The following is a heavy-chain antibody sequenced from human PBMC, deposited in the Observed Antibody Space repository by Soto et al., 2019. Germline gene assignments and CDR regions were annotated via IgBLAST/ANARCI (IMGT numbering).Heavy chain of an antibody. V-gene: IGHV4-59*01. CDR3: ARDRRYYYDSSGYYYYYGMDV. CDR1: GGSISSYY. J-gene: IGHJ6*02. D-gene: IGHD3-22*01. CDR2: IYYSGST. Sequence: PSETLSLTCTVSGGSISSYYWSWIRQPPGKGLEWVGYIYYSGSTNYNPSLKSRVTISVDTSKNQFSLKLSSVTAADTAVYYCARDRRYYYDSSGYYYYYGMDVWGQGTTVTVSS.